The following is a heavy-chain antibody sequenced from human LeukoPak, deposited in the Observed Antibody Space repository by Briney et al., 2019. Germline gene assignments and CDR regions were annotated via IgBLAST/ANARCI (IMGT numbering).Heavy chain of an antibody. D-gene: IGHD4-17*01. CDR1: GGSFSGYY. CDR3: ARGETTVYFQH. CDR2: INHSGST. V-gene: IGHV4-34*01. J-gene: IGHJ1*01. Sequence: PSETLSLTCAVYGGSFSGYYWSWIRQPPGKGLEWIGEINHSGSTNYNPSLKSRVTISVDTSKNQFSLKLSSVTAADTAMYYCARGETTVYFQHWGQGTLVTVSS.